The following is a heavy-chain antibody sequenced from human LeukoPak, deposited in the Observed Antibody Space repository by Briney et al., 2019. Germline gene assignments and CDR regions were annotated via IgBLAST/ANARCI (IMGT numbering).Heavy chain of an antibody. V-gene: IGHV3-11*04. CDR1: GFTFSNAW. CDR2: ISSSGSTV. D-gene: IGHD3-22*01. CDR3: ARDRPTMRFDY. J-gene: IGHJ4*02. Sequence: PGGSLRLSCAASGFTFSNAWMSWVRQAPGKGLEWVSYISSSGSTVYYADSVKGRFTISRDNARDSLYLQMSSLRAEDTAVYYCARDRPTMRFDYWGQGTLVTVSS.